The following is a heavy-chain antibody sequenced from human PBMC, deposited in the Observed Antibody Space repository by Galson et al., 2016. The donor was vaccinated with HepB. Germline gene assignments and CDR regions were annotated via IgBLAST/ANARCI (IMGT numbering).Heavy chain of an antibody. CDR1: GFTFSSYG. J-gene: IGHJ6*02. CDR2: IWYDGVKK. D-gene: IGHD1-20*01. Sequence: SLRLSCAASGFTFSSYGIHWVRQAPGKGLEWVAVIWYDGVKKWYADSVQGRFTISRDNPSNTLFLQMNSVTVEDTAVYYCARDLGNWDDQGQWYYGMDGWGQGTTVTVSS. CDR3: ARDLGNWDDQGQWYYGMDG. V-gene: IGHV3-33*01.